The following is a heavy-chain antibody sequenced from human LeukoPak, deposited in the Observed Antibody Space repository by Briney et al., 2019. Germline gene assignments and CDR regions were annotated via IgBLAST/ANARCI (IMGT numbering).Heavy chain of an antibody. CDR3: ARVAGRDCSSTSRPIDY. CDR1: GDSVSSNSAA. V-gene: IGHV6-1*01. J-gene: IGHJ4*02. CDR2: TYYRSKWYN. D-gene: IGHD2-2*01. Sequence: SQTLSLTCAISGDSVSSNSAAWNWIRQSPSRGLEWLGRTYYRSKWYNDYAVSVKSRITINPDTSKNQFSLQLNSVTPEDTAVYYCARVAGRDCSSTSRPIDYWGQGTLVTVSS.